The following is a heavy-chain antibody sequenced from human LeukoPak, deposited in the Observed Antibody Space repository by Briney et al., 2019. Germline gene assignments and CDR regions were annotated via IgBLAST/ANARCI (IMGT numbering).Heavy chain of an antibody. D-gene: IGHD5-18*01. J-gene: IGHJ4*02. V-gene: IGHV3-30*04. CDR1: GFTFSSYA. Sequence: GGSLRLSCAASGFTFSSYAMHWVRQAPGKGLEWVAVISYGGSNKYYADSVKGRFTISRDNSKNTLYLQMNSLRAEDTAVYYCARDSVYTARALDYWGQGTLVTVSS. CDR3: ARDSVYTARALDY. CDR2: ISYGGSNK.